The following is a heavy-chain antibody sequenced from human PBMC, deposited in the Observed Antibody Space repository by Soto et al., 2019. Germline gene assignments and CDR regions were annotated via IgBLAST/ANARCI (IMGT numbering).Heavy chain of an antibody. Sequence: SETLSLTCTVSGGSMKSFFWSWIRQPPGKGLEWIGYIPNSGGPTYTPSLKSRVTIAIDTSRNQFSLRLTSVTTADTAVYYCAASQMGLISVLGTWGQGMQVTVSS. CDR3: AASQMGLISVLGT. D-gene: IGHD1-1*01. CDR1: GGSMKSFF. V-gene: IGHV4-59*01. CDR2: IPNSGGP. J-gene: IGHJ4*02.